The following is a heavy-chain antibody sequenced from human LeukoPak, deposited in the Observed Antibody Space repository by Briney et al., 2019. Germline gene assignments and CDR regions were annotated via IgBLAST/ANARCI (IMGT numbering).Heavy chain of an antibody. D-gene: IGHD3-16*01. Sequence: PGGSLRLSCETSGFIFSSHAMNWVRQAPGKGLEWVSVISGSGGITYYADSVKGRFTVSRDNSKNTLYLQMNSLRAEDTVFFYCAKDRDDYVWGSYLGAFDIWGQGTMVTVSS. CDR1: GFIFSSHA. CDR2: ISGSGGIT. CDR3: AKDRDDYVWGSYLGAFDI. V-gene: IGHV3-23*01. J-gene: IGHJ3*02.